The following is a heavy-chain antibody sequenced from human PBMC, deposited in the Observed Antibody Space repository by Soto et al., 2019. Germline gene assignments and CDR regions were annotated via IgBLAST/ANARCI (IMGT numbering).Heavy chain of an antibody. D-gene: IGHD2-2*02. J-gene: IGHJ4*02. V-gene: IGHV6-1*01. Sequence: SQTLSLTCAISGDSVSSNSAAWNWIRQSPSRGLEWLGRTYYRSKWYNDYAVSVKSRITINPDTSKNQFSLQLNSVTPEDTAVYYCARANQALLYSQSYYFDYWGQGTLVTVSS. CDR3: ARANQALLYSQSYYFDY. CDR1: GDSVSSNSAA. CDR2: TYYRSKWYN.